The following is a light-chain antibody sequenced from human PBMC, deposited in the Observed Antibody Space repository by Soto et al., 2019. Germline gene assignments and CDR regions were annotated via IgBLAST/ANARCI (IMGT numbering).Light chain of an antibody. CDR1: QSISVS. Sequence: IQMTQSPSTLSASVGGTVNISCRASQSISVSLAWYQQKPGKAPRLLIYDASTLQGGVPSRFSGRGSGTEFTLTVTSLQPEYFASYFCQQYDKYSTFGHGTKVDVK. CDR3: QQYDKYST. CDR2: DAS. J-gene: IGKJ1*01. V-gene: IGKV1-5*01.